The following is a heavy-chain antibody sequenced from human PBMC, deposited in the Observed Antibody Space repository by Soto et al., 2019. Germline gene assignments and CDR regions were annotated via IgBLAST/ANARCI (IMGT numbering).Heavy chain of an antibody. CDR2: VGGSGGNT. D-gene: IGHD4-4*01. J-gene: IGHJ5*02. V-gene: IGHV3-23*01. CDR3: AKMASDYSNSLDA. CDR1: GFTFNAYA. Sequence: EVQLLESGGGLVQPGGSLRLSCAASGFTFNAYAMTWVRQAPGKGLEWVSSVGGSGGNTYYAHSVKGRFTISRDNFKNTVDREMNRLRADDTAVYYCAKMASDYSNSLDAWGQGTLVTVSS.